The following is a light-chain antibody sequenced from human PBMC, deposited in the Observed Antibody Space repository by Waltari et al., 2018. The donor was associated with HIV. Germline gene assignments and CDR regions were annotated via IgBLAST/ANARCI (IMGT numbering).Light chain of an antibody. V-gene: IGKV3-11*01. CDR3: QQRTSWPPWT. CDR2: DAS. CDR1: QGVSDY. J-gene: IGKJ1*01. Sequence: IVLTQSPATLSLSPGERATLSCMSSQGVSDYLAWYKQKPGQAPRLLSYDASKRATGIPARFSGSGSGKDFTLTSSSLEPEDFAVYYCQQRTSWPPWTFGQGTKVEIK.